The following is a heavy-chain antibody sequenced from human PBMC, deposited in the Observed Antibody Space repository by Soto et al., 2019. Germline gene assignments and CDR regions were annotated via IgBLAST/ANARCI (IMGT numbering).Heavy chain of an antibody. Sequence: SETLSLTCTVSGSSISSSRYYLGWIRQPPGKGLEWIGSIYYSWSTYYNPSRKSRVTISVETSKNQFSLKLSSVTAADTAVYYCARLKGIKAVACKWGLELLPTTGLEDWGQGTMVTVSS. J-gene: IGHJ4*02. CDR3: ARLKGIKAVACKWGLELLPTTGLED. V-gene: IGHV4-39*01. CDR2: IYYSWST. CDR1: GSSISSSRYY. D-gene: IGHD6-19*01.